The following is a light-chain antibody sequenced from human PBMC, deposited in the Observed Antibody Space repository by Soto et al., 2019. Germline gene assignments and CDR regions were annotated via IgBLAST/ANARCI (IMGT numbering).Light chain of an antibody. CDR3: QQYNNWPPLT. CDR2: GAS. CDR1: QRVSSN. V-gene: IGKV3-15*01. Sequence: EFVLTQSPGTLSVSPGARSTPSCRASQRVSSNLAWYQQNPGEAPRLLIYGASTRATGIPARFSGSGSGTEFTLPISSMLSEDFAVYYCQQYNNWPPLTFGQGTRLEIK. J-gene: IGKJ5*01.